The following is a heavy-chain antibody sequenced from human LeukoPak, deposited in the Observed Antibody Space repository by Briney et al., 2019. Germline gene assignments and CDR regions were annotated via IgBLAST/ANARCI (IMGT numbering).Heavy chain of an antibody. D-gene: IGHD6-19*01. J-gene: IGHJ4*01. V-gene: IGHV3-23*01. CDR1: GFTFCNSA. CDR2: LSGSGITT. CDR3: AKGIYSSGWSYFDY. Sequence: PGGSLRLSCADSGFTFCNSAISWVRQAPGKGLEWVSTLSGSGITTYSADTVKGRFTISRDNSQSTLYLQINRLRDEDTPVYYCAKGIYSSGWSYFDYWGHGTLVTVSS.